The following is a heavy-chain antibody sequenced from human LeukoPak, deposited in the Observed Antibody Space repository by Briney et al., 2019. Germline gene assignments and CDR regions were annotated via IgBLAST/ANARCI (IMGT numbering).Heavy chain of an antibody. CDR1: GYTFTAYY. J-gene: IGHJ4*02. CDR3: ARDLETNWNYDVAY. D-gene: IGHD1-7*01. V-gene: IGHV1-2*02. Sequence: ASVKVSCKASGYTFTAYYIHWVRQAPGQGLEWMGWINPYSGVTDCAQKFQGRVTMTRDTSISTAYMELNGLRSDDTAVYYCARDLETNWNYDVAYWGQGTLVTVSS. CDR2: INPYSGVT.